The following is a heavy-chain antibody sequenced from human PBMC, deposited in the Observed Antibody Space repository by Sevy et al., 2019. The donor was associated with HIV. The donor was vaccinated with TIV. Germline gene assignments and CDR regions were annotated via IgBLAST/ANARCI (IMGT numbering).Heavy chain of an antibody. CDR1: DGSISSGGYP. J-gene: IGHJ3*02. CDR2: IYHSGST. V-gene: IGHV4-30-2*01. D-gene: IGHD5-18*01. CDR3: AREYVPVDTAMVGAFDI. Sequence: SETLSLTCAVSDGSISSGGYPWSWIRQPPGKGLEWIGYIYHSGSTYYNPSLKSRVTISVDRSKNQFSLKLSSVTAADTAVYYCAREYVPVDTAMVGAFDIWGQGTMVTVSS.